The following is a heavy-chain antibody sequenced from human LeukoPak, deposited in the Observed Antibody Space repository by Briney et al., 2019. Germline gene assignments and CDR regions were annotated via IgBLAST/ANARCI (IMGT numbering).Heavy chain of an antibody. D-gene: IGHD3-10*01. V-gene: IGHV3-7*01. J-gene: IGHJ4*02. CDR3: ARAIRGSAVDTGDR. CDR1: GVTFRRYW. CDR2: IMNDGSTE. Sequence: LVGCLRLSCAPSGVTFRRYWMRWVREAPGKGVEGVANIMNDGSTEYYVDSVKGRFTISRDNARNSLFLQMNSLTVEDTAVYYCARAIRGSAVDTGDRWGQGTLVTV.